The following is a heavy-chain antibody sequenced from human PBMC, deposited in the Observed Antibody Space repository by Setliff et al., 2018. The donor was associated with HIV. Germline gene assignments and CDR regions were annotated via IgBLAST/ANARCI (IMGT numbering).Heavy chain of an antibody. CDR1: GFTFDSHI. J-gene: IGHJ5*02. V-gene: IGHV3-48*04. Sequence: GESLTISCTASGFTFDSHIMDWVRQVPGKGLEWVSYISSSGSTIYYADSVKGRFTISRDNAKNSLYLQMNSLRAEDTAVYYCARERVLETYYNFWSGSDHWFDPWGQGTLVTVSS. CDR2: ISSSGSTI. D-gene: IGHD3-3*01. CDR3: ARERVLETYYNFWSGSDHWFDP.